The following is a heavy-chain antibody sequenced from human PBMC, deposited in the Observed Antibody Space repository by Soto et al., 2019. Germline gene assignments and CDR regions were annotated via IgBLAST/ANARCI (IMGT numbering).Heavy chain of an antibody. Sequence: QVQLVQSGAEVKKPGSSVKVSCKASGGTFSSYAISWVRQAPGQGLEWLGGSIPIFGTANYAQKFQGRVKITADESTSTAYMELSSVRAEDTAVYYCARGVSIRWADKNWLDPWGQGTLVTVSS. V-gene: IGHV1-69*01. D-gene: IGHD1-26*01. CDR2: SIPIFGTA. J-gene: IGHJ5*02. CDR3: ARGVSIRWADKNWLDP. CDR1: GGTFSSYA.